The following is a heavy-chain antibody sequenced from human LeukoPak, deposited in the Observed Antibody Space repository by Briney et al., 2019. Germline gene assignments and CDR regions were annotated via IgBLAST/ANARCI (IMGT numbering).Heavy chain of an antibody. V-gene: IGHV3-48*03. D-gene: IGHD6-19*01. CDR2: ISSSGSTI. CDR3: ARVSGWYGMDV. Sequence: GGSLRLSCAASGFAFSSYEMNWVRQAPGKGLEWVSYISSSGSTIYYADSVKGRFTISRDNAKDSLYLQMNSLRAEDTAVYYCARVSGWYGMDVWGQGTTVTVSS. J-gene: IGHJ6*02. CDR1: GFAFSSYE.